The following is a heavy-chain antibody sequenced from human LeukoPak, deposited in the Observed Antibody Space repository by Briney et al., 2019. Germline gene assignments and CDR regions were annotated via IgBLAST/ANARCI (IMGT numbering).Heavy chain of an antibody. Sequence: GGSLRLSCAASGFTFRYYLIHWVRQTPGKELEWVAGISDDDGRNKYYADSVKGRFTISRDNSRNTLYLQMNRLRAEDTAVYYCARDLGASYYNAMDVWGPGTTVTVSS. V-gene: IGHV3-30*04. J-gene: IGHJ6*02. CDR2: ISDDDGRNK. CDR1: GFTFRYYL. CDR3: ARDLGASYYNAMDV.